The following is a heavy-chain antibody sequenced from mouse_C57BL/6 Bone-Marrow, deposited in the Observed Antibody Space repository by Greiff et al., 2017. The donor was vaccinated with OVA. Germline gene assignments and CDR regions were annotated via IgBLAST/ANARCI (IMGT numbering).Heavy chain of an antibody. CDR2: ISSDGSN. CDR3: ASYYGSSPFDV. J-gene: IGHJ1*03. Sequence: EVKLLESGPGLVKPSQSLSLTCSVTGYSITRGYYWNWIRQFPGNKLEWMGYISSDGSNNYNPSLKNRISITLDTSKNQFFLKLNSVTTEDTATDYCASYYGSSPFDVWGTGTTVTVSS. D-gene: IGHD1-1*01. CDR1: GYSITRGYY. V-gene: IGHV3-6*01.